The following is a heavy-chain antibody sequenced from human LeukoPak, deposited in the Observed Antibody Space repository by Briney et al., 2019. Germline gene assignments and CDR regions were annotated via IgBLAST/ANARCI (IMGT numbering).Heavy chain of an antibody. CDR2: IYYSGST. CDR1: GGSISSYY. J-gene: IGHJ4*01. CDR3: ARGRQQLALFDY. D-gene: IGHD6-13*01. Sequence: PSETLSLTCTVSGGSISSYYWSWIRQPPGKGLEWIGYIYYSGSTNYNPSLKSRVTISVDTSKNQFSLKLSSVTAADTAVYYCARGRQQLALFDYWGHGTLVTVSS. V-gene: IGHV4-59*01.